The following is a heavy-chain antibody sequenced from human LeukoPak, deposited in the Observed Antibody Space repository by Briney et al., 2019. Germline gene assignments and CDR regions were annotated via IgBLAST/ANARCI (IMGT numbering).Heavy chain of an antibody. CDR1: GGSISSYY. J-gene: IGHJ4*02. Sequence: PSETLSLTCTVSGGSISSYYWSWIRQPPGKGLEWIGYIYYSGSTNYNPSLKSRVTISVDTSKNQFSLKLSSVTAADTAVYYCARVITAMAESVFDYWGQGTLVTVSS. CDR3: ARVITAMAESVFDY. CDR2: IYYSGST. V-gene: IGHV4-59*08. D-gene: IGHD5-18*01.